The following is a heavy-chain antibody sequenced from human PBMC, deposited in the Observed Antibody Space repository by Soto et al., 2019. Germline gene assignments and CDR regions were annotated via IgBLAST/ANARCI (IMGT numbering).Heavy chain of an antibody. CDR3: ARADPAASVGY. CDR1: GGSMSSHY. CDR2: ISYSGST. V-gene: IGHV4-59*11. D-gene: IGHD2-2*01. J-gene: IGHJ4*02. Sequence: SETLSLTCTVSGGSMSSHYWTWLRQSPGKGLEWIGYISYSGSTYYNPSLKSRVSISADTSKNQFSLRMNSMIAADTAVYYCARADPAASVGYWGQGTLVTVSS.